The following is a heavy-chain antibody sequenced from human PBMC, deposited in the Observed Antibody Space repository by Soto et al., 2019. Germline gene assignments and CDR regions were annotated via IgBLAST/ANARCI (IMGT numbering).Heavy chain of an antibody. V-gene: IGHV1-69*13. CDR3: ARDVSAAAAHTYEYYYYGMDV. D-gene: IGHD6-13*01. CDR1: GGTFSSYA. Sequence: ASVKVSCKASGGTFSSYAISWVRQAPGQGLEWMGGIIPIFGTANYAQKFQGRVTITADESTSTAYMELSSLRSEDTAVYYCARDVSAAAAHTYEYYYYGMDVWGQGTTVTVSS. CDR2: IIPIFGTA. J-gene: IGHJ6*02.